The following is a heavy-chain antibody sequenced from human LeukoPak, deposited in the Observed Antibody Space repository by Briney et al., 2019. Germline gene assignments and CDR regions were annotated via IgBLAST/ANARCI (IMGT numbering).Heavy chain of an antibody. CDR1: EFTFLSYA. Sequence: GGPLRPSCAASEFTFLSYAMSWVRQAPGKGLEWVSAISGGTDSTYYSDSVKGRFTISRENSKNTLYLQMKTLRAEDTAVYYCAKGGDKYSYGELDYWGQGTLVTVSS. CDR2: ISGGTDST. V-gene: IGHV3-23*01. J-gene: IGHJ4*02. CDR3: AKGGDKYSYGELDY. D-gene: IGHD5-18*01.